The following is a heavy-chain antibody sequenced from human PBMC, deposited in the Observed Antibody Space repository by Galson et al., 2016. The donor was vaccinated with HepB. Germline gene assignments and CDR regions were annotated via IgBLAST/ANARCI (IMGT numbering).Heavy chain of an antibody. D-gene: IGHD6-19*01. CDR2: ISGSGGTT. CDR3: ATAIVTAGWYSFDY. CDR1: GFTFRSYA. V-gene: IGHV3-23*01. Sequence: SLRLSCATSGFTFRSYAMSWVRQAPGKGLEWVSTISGSGGTTYYADSVKGRFPISRDNSKSTLYLQVNSLRAEDTAVYYCATAIVTAGWYSFDYWGQGTLVTVSS. J-gene: IGHJ4*02.